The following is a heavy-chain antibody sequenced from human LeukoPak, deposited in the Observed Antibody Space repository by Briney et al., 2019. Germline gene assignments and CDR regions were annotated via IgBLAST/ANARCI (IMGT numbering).Heavy chain of an antibody. CDR2: ISYDGSNK. J-gene: IGHJ4*02. Sequence: GGSLRLSCAASGFTFSSYVIHWVRQAPGKGLEWVAVISYDGSNKYYADSVKGRFTISRDNSKNTLYLQMNSLRAEDTAVYYCAKGYQLLFDYWGQGTLVTVSS. D-gene: IGHD2-2*01. V-gene: IGHV3-30-3*01. CDR1: GFTFSSYV. CDR3: AKGYQLLFDY.